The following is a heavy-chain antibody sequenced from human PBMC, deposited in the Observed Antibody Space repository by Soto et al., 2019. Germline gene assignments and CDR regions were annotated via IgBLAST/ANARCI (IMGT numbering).Heavy chain of an antibody. CDR2: INSDGSST. Sequence: EVQLVESGGGLVQPGESLRLSCAASGFTFSSYWMHWVRQAPGKGLVWVSRINSDGSSTSYAGSVKGRFTISRDNAKNTLYLQRNNFRAEDTAVYYCVRTSLVVAAATREDYWGQGTLVTVSS. CDR3: VRTSLVVAAATREDY. CDR1: GFTFSSYW. V-gene: IGHV3-74*01. J-gene: IGHJ4*02. D-gene: IGHD2-15*01.